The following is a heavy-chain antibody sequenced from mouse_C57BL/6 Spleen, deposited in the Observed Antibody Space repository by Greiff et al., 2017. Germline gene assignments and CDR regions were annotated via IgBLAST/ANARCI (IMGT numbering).Heavy chain of an antibody. CDR1: GYTFTSYW. V-gene: IGHV1-55*01. Sequence: VKLQQPGAELVKPGASVKMSCKASGYTFTSYWITWVKQRPGQGLEWIGDIYPGSGSTNYNEKFKSKATLTVDTSSSTAYMQLSSLTSEDSAVYYCARGTTVVAENYAMDYWGQGTSVTVSS. CDR3: ARGTTVVAENYAMDY. CDR2: IYPGSGST. D-gene: IGHD1-1*01. J-gene: IGHJ4*01.